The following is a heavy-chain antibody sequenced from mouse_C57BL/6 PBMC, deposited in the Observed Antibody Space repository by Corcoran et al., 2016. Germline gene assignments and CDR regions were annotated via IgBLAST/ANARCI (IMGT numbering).Heavy chain of an antibody. CDR2: INPNNGGT. J-gene: IGHJ2*01. CDR1: GYTFTDYY. V-gene: IGHV1-26*01. CDR3: ARRTDY. Sequence: EVQLQQSGPELVKPGASVKISCKASGYTFTDYYMNWVKQSHGKSLEWIGDINPNNGGTSYNQKLKDKDTLTVDKSSSTAYMELRSLTSEDSAVYYCARRTDYWCQGTTLTVSS.